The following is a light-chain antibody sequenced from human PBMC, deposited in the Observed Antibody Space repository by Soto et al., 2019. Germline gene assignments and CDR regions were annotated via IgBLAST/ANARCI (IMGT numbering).Light chain of an antibody. CDR3: QKYSSVPV. J-gene: IGKJ3*01. V-gene: IGKV1-27*01. CDR2: AAS. Sequence: DIQMTQSPTSLSASVGDRVTITCRASQAIRNFVAWYQQKPGKAPKLLIYAASTLQSGVPSRFSGSGSGTHFTLTINSLQPDDVATYSCQKYSSVPVFGPGTKVEIK. CDR1: QAIRNF.